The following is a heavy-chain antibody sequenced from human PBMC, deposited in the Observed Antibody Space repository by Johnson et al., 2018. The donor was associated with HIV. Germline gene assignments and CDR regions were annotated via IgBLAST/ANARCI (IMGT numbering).Heavy chain of an antibody. D-gene: IGHD3-10*01. CDR3: ARDHNYLGSGSYSDAFDF. Sequence: VQLVESGGGLVQPGGSLRLSCAASGFTFSTYAMRWVRQAPGKGLEWVANIKQDGRDVHYVDSVKGRFTISRDNAKNSLCLQMNSLRAEDTAVYYCARDHNYLGSGSYSDAFDFWGRGTMVTVSP. J-gene: IGHJ3*01. V-gene: IGHV3-7*05. CDR1: GFTFSTYA. CDR2: IKQDGRDV.